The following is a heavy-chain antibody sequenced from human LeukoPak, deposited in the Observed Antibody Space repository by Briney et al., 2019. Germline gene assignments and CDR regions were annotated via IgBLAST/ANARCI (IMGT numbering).Heavy chain of an antibody. Sequence: SETLSLTCAVYGGSFSGYYWSWIRQPPGKGLQWIGEINHSGSTNYNPSLKSRVTISVDTSKNQFSLKLSSVTAADTAVYYCARAPMTYYYMDVWGKGTTVTVSS. CDR1: GGSFSGYY. CDR2: INHSGST. J-gene: IGHJ6*03. V-gene: IGHV4-34*01. CDR3: ARAPMTYYYMDV.